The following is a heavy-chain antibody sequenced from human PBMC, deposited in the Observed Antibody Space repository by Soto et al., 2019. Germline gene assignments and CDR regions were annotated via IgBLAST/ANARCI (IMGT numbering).Heavy chain of an antibody. J-gene: IGHJ4*02. Sequence: SETLSLTCTVSGGSVTNSSYYWGWIRQSPGKGLEWIGSVYYRGRSYSKSSVKSRVTISVDTSKNQFSLNLNSVTASDTAGYFCVSQRTTVITQADFDYGGPG. CDR2: VYYRGRS. CDR3: VSQRTTVITQADFDY. CDR1: GGSVTNSSYY. D-gene: IGHD4-4*01. V-gene: IGHV4-39*01.